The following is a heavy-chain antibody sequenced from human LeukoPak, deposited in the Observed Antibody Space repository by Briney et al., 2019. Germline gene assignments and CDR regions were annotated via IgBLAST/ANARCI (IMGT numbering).Heavy chain of an antibody. CDR2: IYYSGST. Sequence: PSETLSLTCTVSGESISGFYWTWIRQPPGKGLEWIGYIYYSGSTNYNPSLKSRVTISVDTSKNQFSLKLSSVTAADTAVYYCARHPTTVSSWQYFDYWGQGTLVTVSS. V-gene: IGHV4-59*08. D-gene: IGHD4-17*01. J-gene: IGHJ4*02. CDR3: ARHPTTVSSWQYFDY. CDR1: GESISGFY.